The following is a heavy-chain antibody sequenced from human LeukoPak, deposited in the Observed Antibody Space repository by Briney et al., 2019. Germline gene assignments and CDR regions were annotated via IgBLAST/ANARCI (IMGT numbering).Heavy chain of an antibody. CDR3: AKTPHDFWSGYYTLDY. J-gene: IGHJ4*02. V-gene: IGHV3-43*02. D-gene: IGHD3-3*01. Sequence: GGSLRLSCAASGFTFDDYAMHWVRQAPGKGLEWVSLISGDGGSTYYAGSVKGRFTISRDNSKNSLYLQMNSLRTEDTALYYCAKTPHDFWSGYYTLDYWGQGTLVTVSS. CDR1: GFTFDDYA. CDR2: ISGDGGST.